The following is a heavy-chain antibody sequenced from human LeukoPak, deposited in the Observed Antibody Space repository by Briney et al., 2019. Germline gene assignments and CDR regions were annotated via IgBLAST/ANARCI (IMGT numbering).Heavy chain of an antibody. CDR1: GFTFSGSA. J-gene: IGHJ4*02. CDR2: IRSKANTYAT. V-gene: IGHV3-73*01. CDR3: TSSGYFWDYFDY. Sequence: GGSLRLSCATSGFTFSGSAMHWVRQASGKGLEWVGRIRSKANTYATAYAASVKGRFTISRDDSKNTAYLQMNSLKTEDTAVYYCTSSGYFWDYFDYWGQGTLVTVSS. D-gene: IGHD5-12*01.